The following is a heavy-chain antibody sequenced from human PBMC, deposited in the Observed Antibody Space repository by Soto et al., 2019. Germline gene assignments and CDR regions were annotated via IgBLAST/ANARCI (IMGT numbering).Heavy chain of an antibody. CDR3: ATGVEVPAAPFDY. D-gene: IGHD2-2*01. V-gene: IGHV3-23*01. J-gene: IGHJ4*02. Sequence: EVQLLESGGGLVQPGGSLRLSCAASGFTFSSYAMSWVRQAPGKGLEWVSAISGSGGSTYYADSVKGRFTISRDNSKNTLYLQMNSLRAEDRAVYYCATGVEVPAAPFDYWGQGTLVTVSS. CDR1: GFTFSSYA. CDR2: ISGSGGST.